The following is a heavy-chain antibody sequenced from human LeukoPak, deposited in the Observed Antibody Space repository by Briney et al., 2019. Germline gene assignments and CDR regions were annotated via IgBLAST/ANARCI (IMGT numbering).Heavy chain of an antibody. Sequence: ASVKVSCKASGYAFTSYAVTWVRQAPGQGLEWMGWISAYNGNTDYAQKFQGRVTMTTDTSTNTAYMELRSLRSDYTAMYYCARRSGGWFDPWGQGTLVTVSS. D-gene: IGHD2-15*01. CDR1: GYAFTSYA. J-gene: IGHJ5*02. CDR2: ISAYNGNT. V-gene: IGHV1-18*01. CDR3: ARRSGGWFDP.